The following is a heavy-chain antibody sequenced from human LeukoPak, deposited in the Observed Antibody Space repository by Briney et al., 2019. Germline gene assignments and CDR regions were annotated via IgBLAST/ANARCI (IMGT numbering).Heavy chain of an antibody. CDR3: AKAPVTTCRGAFCYPFDY. CDR1: GFTFSSYA. J-gene: IGHJ4*02. CDR2: IRGSGGST. D-gene: IGHD2-15*01. Sequence: AGGSLRLSCAASGFTFSSYAMSWVRQAPGKGLEWVSAIRGSGGSTYYADSVKGRFTISRDSSKNTLFLQMNRLRPEDAAVYYCAKAPVTTCRGAFCYPFDYWGLGTLVTVSS. V-gene: IGHV3-23*01.